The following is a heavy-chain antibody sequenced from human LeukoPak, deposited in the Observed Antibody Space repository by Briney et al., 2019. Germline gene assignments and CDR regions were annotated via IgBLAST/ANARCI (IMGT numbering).Heavy chain of an antibody. D-gene: IGHD6-19*01. J-gene: IGHJ3*02. Sequence: SETLSLTCAVYDGSFSGYYWSWIRQPPGKGLEWMGEINPSGSTHYNPSLKTRVTISVDTSKNQFSLKLSSVTAADTAVYYCATTSGWPVDAFDIWGQGTMVTVSS. CDR1: DGSFSGYY. CDR2: INPSGST. CDR3: ATTSGWPVDAFDI. V-gene: IGHV4-34*01.